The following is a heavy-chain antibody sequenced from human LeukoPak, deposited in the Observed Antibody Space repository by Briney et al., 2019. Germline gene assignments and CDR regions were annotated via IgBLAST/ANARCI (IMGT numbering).Heavy chain of an antibody. V-gene: IGHV3-53*01. CDR3: ARDRSRGAGADFYYYGMDV. CDR1: GFTVSSNY. CDR2: IYSGGST. J-gene: IGHJ6*02. Sequence: GGSLRLSCAASGFTVSSNYMSWVRQAPGKGLEWVSVIYSGGSTYYADSVKGRFTISRDSSKNTLYLQMNSLRAEDTAVYYCARDRSRGAGADFYYYGMDVWGQGTTVTVSS. D-gene: IGHD1-26*01.